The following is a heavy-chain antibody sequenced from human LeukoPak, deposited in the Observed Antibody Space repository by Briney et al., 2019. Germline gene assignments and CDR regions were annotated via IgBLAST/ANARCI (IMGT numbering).Heavy chain of an antibody. Sequence: PGGSLRLSCAASGFTFSSYRMNWVRQAPGKGLEWVSSISGSSSYIYHADSVKGRFTISRDNAKNSVYLQMNSLRAEDTATYYCTKGENGMDVWGQGTTVTVSS. CDR2: ISGSSSYI. CDR3: TKGENGMDV. J-gene: IGHJ6*02. CDR1: GFTFSSYR. D-gene: IGHD1-26*01. V-gene: IGHV3-21*01.